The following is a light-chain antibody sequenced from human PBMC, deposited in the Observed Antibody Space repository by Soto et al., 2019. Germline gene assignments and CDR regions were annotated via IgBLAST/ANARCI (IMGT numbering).Light chain of an antibody. Sequence: EIVLTQSPGTLSLSPGERATLSCRASQSVSSSFLAWYQQKPGQAPRLLIYGASSRATGIPDRFSGSGSGTDFTLTISRLEPEDFAVYYCPQCDSSPSTFGPGTKVDIK. CDR3: PQCDSSPST. J-gene: IGKJ3*01. CDR2: GAS. CDR1: QSVSSSF. V-gene: IGKV3-20*01.